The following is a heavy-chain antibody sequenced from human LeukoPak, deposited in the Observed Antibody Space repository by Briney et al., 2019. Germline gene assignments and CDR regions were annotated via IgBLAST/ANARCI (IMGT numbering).Heavy chain of an antibody. J-gene: IGHJ4*02. V-gene: IGHV3-73*01. CDR3: TRHTSSGRFGELLGDY. D-gene: IGHD3-10*01. Sequence: TGGSLRLSCAASGSTFSGSAMHWVRQASGKGLEWVGRIRSKANSYATAYAASVKGRFTISRDDSKNTAYLQMNSLKTEDTAVYYCTRHTSSGRFGELLGDYWGQGTLVTVSS. CDR2: IRSKANSYAT. CDR1: GSTFSGSA.